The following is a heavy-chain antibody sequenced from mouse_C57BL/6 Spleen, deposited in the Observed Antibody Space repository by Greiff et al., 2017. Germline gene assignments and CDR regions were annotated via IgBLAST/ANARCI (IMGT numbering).Heavy chain of an antibody. CDR3: ARAPNWDDAMDY. J-gene: IGHJ4*01. CDR2: INYDGSST. D-gene: IGHD4-1*02. Sequence: EVQLQESEGGLVQPGSSMKLSCTASGFTFSDYYMAWVRQVPEKGLEWVANINYDGSSTYYLDSLKSRFIISRDNAKNILYLQMSSLKSEDTATYYCARAPNWDDAMDYWGQGTSVTVSS. CDR1: GFTFSDYY. V-gene: IGHV5-16*01.